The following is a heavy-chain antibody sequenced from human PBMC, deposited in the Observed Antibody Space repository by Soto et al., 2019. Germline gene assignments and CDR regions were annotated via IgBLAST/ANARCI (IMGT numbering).Heavy chain of an antibody. CDR3: ATEAAAGTVDY. D-gene: IGHD6-13*01. Sequence: QVQLVQSGAEVKKPGASVKVSCKASGYTFTSYGISWVRQAPGQGLERMGWISAYNGHTNYAQTLQGRVTMTTDTPTSTAYTELWSLRSDDTAVYYCATEAAAGTVDYRGQGTLVTVPS. J-gene: IGHJ4*02. CDR2: ISAYNGHT. CDR1: GYTFTSYG. V-gene: IGHV1-18*01.